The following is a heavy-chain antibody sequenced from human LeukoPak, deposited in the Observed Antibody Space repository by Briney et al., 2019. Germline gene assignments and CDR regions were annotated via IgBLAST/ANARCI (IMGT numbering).Heavy chain of an antibody. J-gene: IGHJ5*02. CDR3: SRAVAGSVGWLDP. V-gene: IGHV4-59*01. Sequence: SETLSLTCTVPGGSISDYYWSWIRQSPGKGLEWIGYIYYSGTTNYNPSLKSRVTISVHTSKNQFSLKLSSVTAADTAVYFCSRAVAGSVGWLDPWGQGTLVSVS. CDR1: GGSISDYY. CDR2: IYYSGTT. D-gene: IGHD6-19*01.